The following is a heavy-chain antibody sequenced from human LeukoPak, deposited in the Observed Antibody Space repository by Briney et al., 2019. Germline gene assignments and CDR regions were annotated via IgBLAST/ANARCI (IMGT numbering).Heavy chain of an antibody. Sequence: PGGSLRLSCAASGFTFSSYGMHWVRQAPGKGLEWVAVIWYDGSNKYYADSVKGRFTISRDNSKNTLYLQMNSLRAEDTAVYYCARSEMATPYDYRGQGTLVTVSS. CDR3: ARSEMATPYDY. CDR1: GFTFSSYG. D-gene: IGHD5-24*01. V-gene: IGHV3-33*01. J-gene: IGHJ4*02. CDR2: IWYDGSNK.